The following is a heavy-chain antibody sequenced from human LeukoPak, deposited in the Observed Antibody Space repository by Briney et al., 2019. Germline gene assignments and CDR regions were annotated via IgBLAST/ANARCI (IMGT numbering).Heavy chain of an antibody. J-gene: IGHJ4*02. CDR3: ASSYPWTSPAYFDY. CDR1: GGSISSGDYY. D-gene: IGHD5-18*01. Sequence: SETLSLTCTVSGGSISSGDYYWSWIRQSPGKGLEWIGYIYYSGSTYYNPSLKSRVTISVDTSKNQFSLKLSSVTAADTAVYYCASSYPWTSPAYFDYWGQGTLVTVSS. V-gene: IGHV4-30-4*01. CDR2: IYYSGST.